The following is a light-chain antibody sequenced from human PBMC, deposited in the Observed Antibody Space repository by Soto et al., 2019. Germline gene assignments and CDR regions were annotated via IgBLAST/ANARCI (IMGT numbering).Light chain of an antibody. V-gene: IGKV3D-15*01. Sequence: EILMTQSPAILSASPGERATLSCRASQSVSSNLAWYQQKPGQAPKLLIYGASTSATGIPARFSGSRSGTELFLPIISLQPEDFLAYYCQQENNRSPYTFGQGTKLEIK. CDR1: QSVSSN. CDR3: QQENNRSPYT. CDR2: GAS. J-gene: IGKJ2*01.